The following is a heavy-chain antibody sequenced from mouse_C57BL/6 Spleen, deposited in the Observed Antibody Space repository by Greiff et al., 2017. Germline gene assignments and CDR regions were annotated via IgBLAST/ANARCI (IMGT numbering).Heavy chain of an antibody. Sequence: VQLQQPGTELVKPGASVKLSCKASGYTFTSYWMHWVKQRPGQGLEWIGNINPSNGGTNYNEKFKSKATLTVDKSSSTAYMQLSSLTSEDSAVYYCAREGGSSRAWFAYWGQGTLVTVSA. J-gene: IGHJ3*01. V-gene: IGHV1-53*01. CDR2: INPSNGGT. CDR1: GYTFTSYW. CDR3: AREGGSSRAWFAY. D-gene: IGHD1-1*01.